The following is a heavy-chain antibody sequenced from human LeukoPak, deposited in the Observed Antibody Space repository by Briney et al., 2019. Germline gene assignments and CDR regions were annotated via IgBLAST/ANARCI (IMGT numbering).Heavy chain of an antibody. J-gene: IGHJ5*02. V-gene: IGHV1-2*02. Sequence: ASVKVSCKASGYTFTGYYMHWVRQAPGQGLEWMGWINPNSGGTNYAQKFQGRVTMTRDTSISTAYMELSSLRSEDTAVYYCARDPRGVWGNYFDPWGQGTLVTVSS. CDR3: ARDPRGVWGNYFDP. CDR2: INPNSGGT. CDR1: GYTFTGYY. D-gene: IGHD3-16*01.